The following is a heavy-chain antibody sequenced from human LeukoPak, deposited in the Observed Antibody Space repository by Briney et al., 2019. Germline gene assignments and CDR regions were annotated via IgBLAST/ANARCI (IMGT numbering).Heavy chain of an antibody. CDR1: GGSISSSHSY. Sequence: SETLSLTCTVSGGSISSSHSYWGWIRQPPGKGLEWIGTIYYSGSTHYSPSLKSRLTISVDTSKNQFSLKLTSVTAADTAVYYCARRGYYDSSGYYGRGMDVWGKGTTVTVSS. V-gene: IGHV4-39*01. CDR3: ARRGYYDSSGYYGRGMDV. J-gene: IGHJ6*03. D-gene: IGHD3-22*01. CDR2: IYYSGST.